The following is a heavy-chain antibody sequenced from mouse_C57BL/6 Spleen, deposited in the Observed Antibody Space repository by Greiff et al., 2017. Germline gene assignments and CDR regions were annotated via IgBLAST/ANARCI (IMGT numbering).Heavy chain of an antibody. Sequence: VQLQQSGAELVRPGASVKLSCKASGYTFTDYYINWVKQRPGQGLEWIARIYPGSGNTYYNEKFKGKATLTAEKSSSTAYMQLSSLTSEDSAVYVCARRYCGSSYGYFEGWGTGTTVTVSS. D-gene: IGHD1-1*01. V-gene: IGHV1-76*01. J-gene: IGHJ1*03. CDR1: GYTFTDYY. CDR2: IYPGSGNT. CDR3: ARRYCGSSYGYFEG.